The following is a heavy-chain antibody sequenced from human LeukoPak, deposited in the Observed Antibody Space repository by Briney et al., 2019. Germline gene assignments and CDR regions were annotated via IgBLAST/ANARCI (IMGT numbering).Heavy chain of an antibody. J-gene: IGHJ6*03. CDR3: ARQDYGVQGDDYYMDV. Sequence: PSETLSLTCTVSGGSISSSSYYWGWIRQPPGKGLEWIGEINHSGSTNYNPSLKSRVTISVDTSKNQFSLKLSSVTAADTAVYYCARQDYGVQGDDYYMDVWGKGTTVTVSS. CDR1: GGSISSSSYY. CDR2: INHSGST. V-gene: IGHV4-39*01. D-gene: IGHD4-17*01.